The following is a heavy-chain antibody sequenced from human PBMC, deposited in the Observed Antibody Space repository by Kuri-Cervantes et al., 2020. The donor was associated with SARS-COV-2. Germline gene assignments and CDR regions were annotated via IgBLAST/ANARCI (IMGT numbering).Heavy chain of an antibody. J-gene: IGHJ4*01. CDR3: ARRHTEYNIGLYYFEY. CDR1: GFTFSSYA. V-gene: IGHV3-23*01. Sequence: ETLSLTCAASGFTFSSYAMSWVRQAPGKGLEWVSAISGSGGSTYYADSVKGRFTISRDNSRNTLYLQMNSLRAEDTAVYYCARRHTEYNIGLYYFEYWGQGTLVTVSS. CDR2: ISGSGGST. D-gene: IGHD2/OR15-2a*01.